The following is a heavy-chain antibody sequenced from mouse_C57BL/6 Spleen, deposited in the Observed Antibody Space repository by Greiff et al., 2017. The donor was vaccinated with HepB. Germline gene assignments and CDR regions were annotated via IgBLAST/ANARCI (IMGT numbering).Heavy chain of an antibody. CDR1: GYTFTEYT. CDR2: FYPGSGSI. V-gene: IGHV1-62-2*01. D-gene: IGHD1-1*01. CDR3: ARHDRPTVVAGNYFDY. J-gene: IGHJ2*01. Sequence: VQLKESGAELVKPGASVKLSCKASGYTFTEYTIHWVKQRPGQGLEWIGWFYPGSGSIKYNEKFKDKATLTADKSSSTDYMELSRLTSEDSAVYFCARHDRPTVVAGNYFDYWGQGTTLTVSS.